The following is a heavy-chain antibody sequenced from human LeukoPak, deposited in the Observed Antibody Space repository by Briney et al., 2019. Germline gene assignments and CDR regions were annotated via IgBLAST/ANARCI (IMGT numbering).Heavy chain of an antibody. V-gene: IGHV4-4*07. CDR2: IHTSGST. CDR3: ARVSRWYYFDY. J-gene: IGHJ4*02. CDR1: GGSISSYY. Sequence: SETLSLTCTVSGGSISSYYWSWIRQPAGKGLECIGRIHTSGSTNYNPSLKSRLTMSVDTSKNQFSLKLSSVTAADTAVYYCARVSRWYYFDYWGQGTLVTVSP. D-gene: IGHD2-8*01.